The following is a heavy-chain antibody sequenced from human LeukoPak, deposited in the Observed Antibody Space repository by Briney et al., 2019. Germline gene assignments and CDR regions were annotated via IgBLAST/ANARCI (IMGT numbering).Heavy chain of an antibody. J-gene: IGHJ3*02. CDR2: IYYSGST. Sequence: PSETLSLTCTVSGGSISSSSYYWGWIRLPPGKGLEWIGNIYYSGSTYYNPSLKSRVTISVDTSKNQFSLKLSSVTAADTAVYYCARWARGGSVLMVCARGPLDAFDIWGQGTMVTVSS. CDR3: ARWARGGSVLMVCARGPLDAFDI. CDR1: GGSISSSSYY. V-gene: IGHV4-39*07. D-gene: IGHD2-8*01.